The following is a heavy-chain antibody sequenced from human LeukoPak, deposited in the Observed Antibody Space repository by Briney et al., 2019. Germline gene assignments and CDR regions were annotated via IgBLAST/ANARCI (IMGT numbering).Heavy chain of an antibody. D-gene: IGHD1-26*01. CDR1: GYTLTELS. Sequence: ASVKVSCKVSGYTLTELSMHWVRQAPGKGLEWMGGLDPEDGETIYAQKFQGRVTMTEDTSTDTAYMELSSLRSEDTAVYYCATVVWRELRWGKNWFDPWGQGTLVTVSS. V-gene: IGHV1-24*01. CDR2: LDPEDGET. J-gene: IGHJ5*02. CDR3: ATVVWRELRWGKNWFDP.